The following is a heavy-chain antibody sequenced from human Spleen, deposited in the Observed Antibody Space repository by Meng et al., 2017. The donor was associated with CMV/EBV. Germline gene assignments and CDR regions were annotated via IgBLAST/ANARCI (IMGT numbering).Heavy chain of an antibody. CDR2: INHSGST. CDR3: ARGRSGLLWFGDRYYFDY. CDR1: GGSFSGYY. Sequence: QVQLQQCGAGLLKPSETLSLTCAVYGGSFSGYYWSWIRQPPGKGLEWIGEINHSGSTNYNPSLKSRVTISVDTSKNQFSLKLSSVTAADTAVYYCARGRSGLLWFGDRYYFDYWGQGTLVTVSS. V-gene: IGHV4-34*01. J-gene: IGHJ4*02. D-gene: IGHD3-10*01.